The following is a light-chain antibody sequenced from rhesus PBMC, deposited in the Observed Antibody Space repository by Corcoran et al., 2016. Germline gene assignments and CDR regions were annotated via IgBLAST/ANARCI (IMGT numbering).Light chain of an antibody. CDR3: QQYDDLPWT. V-gene: IGKV1-19*01. Sequence: DIQMTQSPSSLSASVGDKVTITCLARQGIRSWLAWYQQKPGKAPNPLIYYASRLQSGVPSRFSGVGSVTDYTITISSLQPEDFATYYCQQYDDLPWTFGHGTKVEIK. J-gene: IGKJ1*01. CDR2: YAS. CDR1: QGIRSW.